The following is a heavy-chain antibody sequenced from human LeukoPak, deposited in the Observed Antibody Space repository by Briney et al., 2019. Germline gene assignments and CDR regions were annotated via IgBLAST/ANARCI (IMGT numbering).Heavy chain of an antibody. CDR3: ARPPWTSGTMDTAMVIGAFDI. V-gene: IGHV3-48*01. J-gene: IGHJ3*02. CDR1: GFTFSSYS. CDR2: ISSSSSTI. Sequence: PGGSLRLSCAASGFTFSSYSMNWVRQAPGKGLEWVSYISSSSSTIYYADSVKGRFTISRDNAKNLLYLQMNSLRAEDTAVYYCARPPWTSGTMDTAMVIGAFDIWGQGTMVTVSS. D-gene: IGHD5-18*01.